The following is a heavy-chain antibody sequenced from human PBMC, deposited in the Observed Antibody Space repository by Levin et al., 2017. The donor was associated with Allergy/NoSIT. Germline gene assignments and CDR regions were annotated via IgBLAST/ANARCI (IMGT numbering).Heavy chain of an antibody. D-gene: IGHD2-2*01. J-gene: IGHJ5*02. CDR3: VGEGFHCSGTRCYGWFDP. V-gene: IGHV4-59*01. CDR2: IYDSGTT. CDR1: GGSIRNYY. Sequence: PSETLSLTCTVSGGSIRNYYWSWVRQPPGKGLEWIGYIYDSGTTNTNPSLKNRVTISVDTSKNQFSLKLTSVTAAATAVYYCVGEGFHCSGTRCYGWFDPWGQGTLVTVSS.